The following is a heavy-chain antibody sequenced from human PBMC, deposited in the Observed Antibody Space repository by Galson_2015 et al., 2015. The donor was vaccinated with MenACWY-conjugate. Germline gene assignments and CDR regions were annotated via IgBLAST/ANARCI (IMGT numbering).Heavy chain of an antibody. Sequence: SLRLSCAASGFTFSTYWMHWVRQAPGKGLVWVAHIIGDGSSARYADSVQGRFTISRDNARNTLYLQMNSLRAEDTAIYYCARRRGLSGVAIDYWGQGTLVTVSS. V-gene: IGHV3-74*01. J-gene: IGHJ4*02. D-gene: IGHD5-12*01. CDR1: GFTFSTYW. CDR3: ARRRGLSGVAIDY. CDR2: IIGDGSSA.